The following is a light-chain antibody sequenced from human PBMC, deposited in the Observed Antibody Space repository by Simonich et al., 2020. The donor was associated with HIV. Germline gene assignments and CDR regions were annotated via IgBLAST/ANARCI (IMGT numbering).Light chain of an antibody. CDR2: FAS. CDR1: QRVARN. CDR3: QQYNNWPSPFT. Sequence: DIVMTQSPDTLSVSPGARATLSCRVTQRVARNLAWYQQKPGQPPRLLIYFASTRATGIPARFIGSGFGTEFTLTISSTQSEDFAVYYCQQYNNWPSPFTFGPGTKVDIK. V-gene: IGKV3-15*01. J-gene: IGKJ3*01.